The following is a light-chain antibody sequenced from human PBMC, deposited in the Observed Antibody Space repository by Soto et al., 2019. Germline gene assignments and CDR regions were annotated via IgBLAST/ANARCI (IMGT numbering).Light chain of an antibody. CDR2: AAS. Sequence: DIQMTQSPSSLSASVGDRVSITCRASQSVTRDLNWYQQKPGKAPKLLIYAASSLQSGVPSRFRGSGSGTDFTLTISSLQPEDFATYFCQQSYITPWTFGRGTTVEI. CDR3: QQSYITPWT. CDR1: QSVTRD. J-gene: IGKJ1*01. V-gene: IGKV1-39*01.